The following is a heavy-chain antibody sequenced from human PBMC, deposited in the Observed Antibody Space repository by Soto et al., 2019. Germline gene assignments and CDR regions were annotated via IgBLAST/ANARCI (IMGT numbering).Heavy chain of an antibody. D-gene: IGHD3-3*01. CDR2: ISGSGGST. Sequence: EVQLLESGGGLVQPGGSLRLSCAASGFTFSSYAMSWVRQAPGKGLEWVSAISGSGGSTYYADSVKGRFTISRDNSKNTLYLQMNSLRAEDTAVYYCAKGGGFLEWPALPTKTDYWGQGTLVTVSS. V-gene: IGHV3-23*01. CDR1: GFTFSSYA. J-gene: IGHJ4*02. CDR3: AKGGGFLEWPALPTKTDY.